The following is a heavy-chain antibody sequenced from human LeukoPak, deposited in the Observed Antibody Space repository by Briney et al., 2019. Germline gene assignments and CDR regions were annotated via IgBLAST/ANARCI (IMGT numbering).Heavy chain of an antibody. CDR3: ASHLYSSSWYDTPGAFDI. Sequence: SETLSLTCTVSGGSISSYYWSWIRQPAGKGLEWIGRIYTSGSTNYNPSLKSRVTMSVDTSKNQFSLKLSSVTAADTAVYYCASHLYSSSWYDTPGAFDIWGQGTMVTVSS. V-gene: IGHV4-4*07. J-gene: IGHJ3*02. D-gene: IGHD6-13*01. CDR1: GGSISSYY. CDR2: IYTSGST.